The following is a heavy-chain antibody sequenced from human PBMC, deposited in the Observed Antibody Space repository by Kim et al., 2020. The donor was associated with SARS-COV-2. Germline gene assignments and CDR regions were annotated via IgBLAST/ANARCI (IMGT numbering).Heavy chain of an antibody. J-gene: IGHJ4*02. D-gene: IGHD3-10*01. CDR3: ARVGRYGSGKIDY. V-gene: IGHV1-18*01. Sequence: AQKLQGRVTMTTDTSTSTAYMELRSLRSDDTAVYYCARVGRYGSGKIDYWGQGTLVTVSS.